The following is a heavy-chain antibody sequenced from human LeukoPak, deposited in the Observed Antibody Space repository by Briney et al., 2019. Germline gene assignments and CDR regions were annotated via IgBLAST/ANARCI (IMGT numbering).Heavy chain of an antibody. Sequence: SETLSLTCAVSGYSISRGYYWGWIRQPPGKGLDWIGSIYHSGSTYYNPSLKGRVTISVDTSKNQFSLKLSSVAAADTAVYYCARLLSDDWLFPADYWGQGTLVTVSS. D-gene: IGHD3-9*01. CDR3: ARLLSDDWLFPADY. V-gene: IGHV4-38-2*01. CDR2: IYHSGST. J-gene: IGHJ4*02. CDR1: GYSISRGYY.